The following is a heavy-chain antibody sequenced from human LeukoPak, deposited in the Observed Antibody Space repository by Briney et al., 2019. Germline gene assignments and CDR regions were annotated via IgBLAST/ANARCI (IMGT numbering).Heavy chain of an antibody. Sequence: GASVKVSCKASEYTFTSYAINWVRQAPGQGLEWMGWINTNTGNPTYAQGFTGRFVFSLDTSVSTAYLQISSLKAEDTAVYYCARGRRDGDYSRDWFDPWGQGTLVTVSS. J-gene: IGHJ5*02. CDR1: EYTFTSYA. V-gene: IGHV7-4-1*02. CDR2: INTNTGNP. CDR3: ARGRRDGDYSRDWFDP. D-gene: IGHD4-17*01.